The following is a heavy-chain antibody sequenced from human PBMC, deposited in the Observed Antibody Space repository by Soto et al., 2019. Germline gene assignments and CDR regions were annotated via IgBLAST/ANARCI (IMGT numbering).Heavy chain of an antibody. J-gene: IGHJ4*02. CDR1: GSAISSDY. CDR2: IYTSGST. D-gene: IGHD3-22*01. V-gene: IGHV4-4*07. CDR3: ARDSSGYYYLFDY. Sequence: YLSCTETGSAISSDYGSWIRQPAGKGLEWIGRIYTSGSTNYNPSLKGRVTMSVDTSKNQFSLKLSSVTAADTAVYYCARDSSGYYYLFDYWGQGTLVTVSS.